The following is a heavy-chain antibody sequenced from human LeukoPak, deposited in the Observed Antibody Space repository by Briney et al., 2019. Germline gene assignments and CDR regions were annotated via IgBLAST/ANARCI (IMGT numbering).Heavy chain of an antibody. CDR1: GGSFSGYY. CDR3: ARGRGYWIGHSGSPGRNYYMDV. CDR2: INHSGST. D-gene: IGHD3-10*01. Sequence: SETLSLTCAVYGGSFSGYYWSWIRQPPGKGLEWIGEINHSGSTNYNPSLKGRVTISVDTSKNQFSLKLSSVTAADTAVYYCARGRGYWIGHSGSPGRNYYMDVWGKGTTVTVSS. V-gene: IGHV4-34*01. J-gene: IGHJ6*03.